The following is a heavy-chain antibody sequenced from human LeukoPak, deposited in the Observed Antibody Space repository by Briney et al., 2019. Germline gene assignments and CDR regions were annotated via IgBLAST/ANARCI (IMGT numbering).Heavy chain of an antibody. Sequence: ASVKVSCKASGYTFTNSYMHWVRRAPGQGLEWMGLINPSGGTTTYAQKFQGRVTMTRDTSTSTVYMELSSLRSEDTAVYYCARDAYNYYYSDYWGQGTLVTVSS. V-gene: IGHV1-46*01. D-gene: IGHD5-24*01. J-gene: IGHJ4*02. CDR3: ARDAYNYYYSDY. CDR1: GYTFTNSY. CDR2: INPSGGTT.